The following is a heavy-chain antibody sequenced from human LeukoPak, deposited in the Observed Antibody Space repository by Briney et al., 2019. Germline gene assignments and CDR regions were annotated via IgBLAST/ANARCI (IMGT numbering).Heavy chain of an antibody. CDR1: GFTFSSYG. Sequence: GRSLRLSCAASGFTFSSYGMHWVRQAPGKGLEWVAVIWYDGSNKYYADSVKGRFTISRDNSKNTLYLQMNSLRAEDTAVYYCAKALGELLFGYYYGMDVWGQGTTVTVSS. V-gene: IGHV3-33*06. CDR3: AKALGELLFGYYYGMDV. CDR2: IWYDGSNK. D-gene: IGHD3-10*01. J-gene: IGHJ6*02.